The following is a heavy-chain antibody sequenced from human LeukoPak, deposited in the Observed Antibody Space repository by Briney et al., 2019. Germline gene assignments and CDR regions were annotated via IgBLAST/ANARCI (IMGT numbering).Heavy chain of an antibody. D-gene: IGHD2-21*02. CDR3: ARDRDCGGDCRGDWFDP. CDR1: GYTFTSYG. V-gene: IGHV1-18*01. CDR2: ISAYNGNT. Sequence: ASGKLSCKAAGYTFTSYGISWVRQAHGQGLGWRGGISAYNGNTNYAQKLQGRATMTTVTSTRTAYMELMSLRSDDTAVYYCARDRDCGGDCRGDWFDPWGQGTLVTVSS. J-gene: IGHJ5*02.